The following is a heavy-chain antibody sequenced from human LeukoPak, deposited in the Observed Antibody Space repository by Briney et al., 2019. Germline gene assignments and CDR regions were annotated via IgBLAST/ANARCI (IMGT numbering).Heavy chain of an antibody. CDR3: AREHTPFGSGCTAAY. Sequence: GGSLRLSCAASGFTFDDYAMHWVRQAPGKGLEWVSGISWNSGSIGYADSGKGRFTISRDNAKNSLYLQMNSLRAEDTAVYYCAREHTPFGSGCTAAYWGQGTLVTVSS. D-gene: IGHD6-19*01. CDR2: ISWNSGSI. V-gene: IGHV3-9*01. CDR1: GFTFDDYA. J-gene: IGHJ4*02.